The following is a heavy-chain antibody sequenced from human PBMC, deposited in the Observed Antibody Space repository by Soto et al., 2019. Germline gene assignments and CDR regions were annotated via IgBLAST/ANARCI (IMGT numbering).Heavy chain of an antibody. V-gene: IGHV4-30-2*01. D-gene: IGHD2-8*01. CDR3: AKHWAPGVYCYGMDV. J-gene: IGHJ6*02. CDR1: GGSISSGGYS. Sequence: ASETLSLTCAVSGGSISSGGYSWSWIRQPPGKGLEWIGYIYHSGSTYYNPSLKSRVTISVDRSKNQFSLKLSSVTAADTAVFYCAKHWAPGVYCYGMDVLGQGTTVTVSS. CDR2: IYHSGST.